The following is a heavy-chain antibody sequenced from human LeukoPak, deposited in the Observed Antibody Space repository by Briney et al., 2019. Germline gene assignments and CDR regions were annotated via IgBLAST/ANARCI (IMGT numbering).Heavy chain of an antibody. V-gene: IGHV3-48*03. J-gene: IGHJ3*02. CDR2: ISSSGSTI. CDR3: AKRDPRPFAFDI. Sequence: GGSLRLSCAAAGFTFSSYEMNWVRQAPGKGLEWVSYISSSGSTIYYADSVKGRFTVSRDNAKKSLYLQMNSLRVEDTAVYYCAKRDPRPFAFDIWGQGTMVAVSS. CDR1: GFTFSSYE.